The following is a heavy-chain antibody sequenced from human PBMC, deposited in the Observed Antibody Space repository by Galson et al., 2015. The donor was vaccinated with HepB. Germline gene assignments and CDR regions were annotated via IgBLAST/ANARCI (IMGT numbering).Heavy chain of an antibody. CDR1: GYIFTNYW. J-gene: IGHJ5*02. CDR3: ARRARPGTTSPQGFDP. D-gene: IGHD1-7*01. CDR2: IYPGDSDT. V-gene: IGHV5-51*01. Sequence: QSGAEVKKPGESLRISCKVSGYIFTNYWIGWVRQMPGKGLEWMGIIYPGDSDTKYSPSFQGQVSMSVDKSISTAYLQWSSLKASDTAMYYCARRARPGTTSPQGFDPWGQGTLVTVSS.